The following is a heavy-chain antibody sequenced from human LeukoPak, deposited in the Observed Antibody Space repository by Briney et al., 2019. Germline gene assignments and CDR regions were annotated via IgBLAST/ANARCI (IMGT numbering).Heavy chain of an antibody. CDR1: GFTFSSYA. J-gene: IGHJ3*02. CDR3: ARVVGGIVPGGRDAFDI. Sequence: PWSSLRLSCAASGFTFSSYAMHWVRQAPGKGLEWVAVLSYDGSNNYYADSVKGRFTISTDNSKNTLYLQMNSLRAEDTAVYYCARVVGGIVPGGRDAFDIWGQGTMVTVSS. D-gene: IGHD2-2*01. V-gene: IGHV3-30-3*01. CDR2: LSYDGSNN.